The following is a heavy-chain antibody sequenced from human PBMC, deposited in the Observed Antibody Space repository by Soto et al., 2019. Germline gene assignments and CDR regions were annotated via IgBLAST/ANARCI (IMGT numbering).Heavy chain of an antibody. CDR2: ISAYNGNT. Sequence: ASVKVSCKASGYTFTSYGISWVRQAPGQGLEWMGWISAYNGNTNYAQKLQGRVTMTTDTSTSTADMELRSLRSADTAVYYCASATKLAPNWFDPWGQGTLVTVSS. D-gene: IGHD5-12*01. CDR1: GYTFTSYG. V-gene: IGHV1-18*04. CDR3: ASATKLAPNWFDP. J-gene: IGHJ5*02.